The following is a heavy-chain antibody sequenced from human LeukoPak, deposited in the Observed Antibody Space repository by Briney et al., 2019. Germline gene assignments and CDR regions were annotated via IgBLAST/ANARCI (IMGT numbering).Heavy chain of an antibody. D-gene: IGHD4-17*01. CDR3: ARVYPTVIDY. CDR1: GFTVSSNY. CDR2: IYSGGST. J-gene: IGHJ4*02. Sequence: GGSRRLSCAASGFTVSSNYMSWVRQAPGKGLEWVSVIYSGGSTYYADSVKGRFTISRDNSKNTLYLQMNSLRAEDTAVYYCARVYPTVIDYWGQGTLVTVSS. V-gene: IGHV3-66*01.